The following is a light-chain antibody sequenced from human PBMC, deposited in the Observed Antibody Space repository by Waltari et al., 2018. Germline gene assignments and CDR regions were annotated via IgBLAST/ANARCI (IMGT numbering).Light chain of an antibody. CDR2: RNE. V-gene: IGLV1-44*01. Sequence: QSVLSQPPSASGTPGPRVPIPSAGRALNIRATVVNLFQQVPVKAPKPLIYRNELRSAGGPDRFSGSKSGTSASLAISGLQSEDEADYYCATWDESPSGHWVFGGGTKVTVL. CDR1: ALNIRATV. J-gene: IGLJ3*02. CDR3: ATWDESPSGHWV.